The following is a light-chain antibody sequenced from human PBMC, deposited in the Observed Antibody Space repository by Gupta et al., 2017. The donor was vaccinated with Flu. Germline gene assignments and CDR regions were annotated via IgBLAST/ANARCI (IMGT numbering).Light chain of an antibody. J-gene: IGLJ3*02. Sequence: RVTSSGAGSTSNIGGNIVNWYQQLPETAPNLLFYTNNRRRSGVPDRFSASKSGTAAALATSGLQAEEEADYYCAAGDDSRNGWVFGGGTKLTVL. CDR1: TSNIGGNI. CDR3: AAGDDSRNGWV. CDR2: TNN. V-gene: IGLV1-44*01.